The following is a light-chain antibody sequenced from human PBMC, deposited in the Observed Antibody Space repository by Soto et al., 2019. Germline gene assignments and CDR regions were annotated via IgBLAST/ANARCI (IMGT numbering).Light chain of an antibody. Sequence: QSVLTQPPSVSGAPGQRVTISCTGSSSNIGAGYDVHWYQQLPGTAPKLLIYANSNRPSGVPDRFSGSKSGTSASLAITGLQAEDEADYYCAAWDNSLSGVVFGGGTKLTVL. CDR3: AAWDNSLSGVV. V-gene: IGLV1-40*01. J-gene: IGLJ2*01. CDR2: ANS. CDR1: SSNIGAGYD.